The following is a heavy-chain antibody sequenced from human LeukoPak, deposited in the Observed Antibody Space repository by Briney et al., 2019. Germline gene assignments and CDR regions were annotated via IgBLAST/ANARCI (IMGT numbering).Heavy chain of an antibody. Sequence: GGSLRLSCAASGFTFSGYWMTWVRQAPGKGLEWVANLRPDGSDKYYADSVKGRFTISRDNAKNSLYLQMNSLRPEDTAVYYCARDIPRGASYFDYWGQGTLVTVSS. D-gene: IGHD3-10*01. CDR1: GFTFSGYW. CDR3: ARDIPRGASYFDY. CDR2: LRPDGSDK. V-gene: IGHV3-7*01. J-gene: IGHJ4*02.